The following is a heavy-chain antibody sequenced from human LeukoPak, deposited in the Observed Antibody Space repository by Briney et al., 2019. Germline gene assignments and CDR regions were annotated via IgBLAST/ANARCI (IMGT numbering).Heavy chain of an antibody. Sequence: SETLSLTCTVSGGSISSSSYYWGWIRQPPGRGLEWIGSIYYSGSTYYNPSLKSRVTISVDTSKNQFSLKLSSVTAADTAVYYCARDKPDYGDFNWFDPWGQGTLVTVSS. D-gene: IGHD4-17*01. CDR2: IYYSGST. CDR1: GGSISSSSYY. V-gene: IGHV4-39*07. J-gene: IGHJ5*02. CDR3: ARDKPDYGDFNWFDP.